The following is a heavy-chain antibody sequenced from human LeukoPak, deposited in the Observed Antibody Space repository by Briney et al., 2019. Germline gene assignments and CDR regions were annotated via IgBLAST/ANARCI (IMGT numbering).Heavy chain of an antibody. J-gene: IGHJ4*02. D-gene: IGHD6-13*01. CDR1: GFTFSSYS. V-gene: IGHV3-21*01. Sequence: GGSLRLSCAASGFTFSSYSMNWVRQAPGKGLEWVSSISSSSSYIYYADSVKGRFTISRDNAKNSLYLQMNSLRAEDTAVYYCARGSRIAAAKGEFDYWGQGTLVTVSS. CDR3: ARGSRIAAAKGEFDY. CDR2: ISSSSSYI.